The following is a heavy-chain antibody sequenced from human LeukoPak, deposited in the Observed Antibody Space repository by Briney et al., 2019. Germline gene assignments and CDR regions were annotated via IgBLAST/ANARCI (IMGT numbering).Heavy chain of an antibody. Sequence: SETLSLTCTVSGGSISSSSYYWGWIRQPPGKGLEWIGSIYYSGSTYYNPSLKSRVTISVDTSKNQFSLKLSSVTAADTAVYYCARHIGGRYYYYYYMDVWGKGTTVTISS. CDR3: ARHIGGRYYYYYYMDV. D-gene: IGHD3-16*02. V-gene: IGHV4-39*01. CDR2: IYYSGST. CDR1: GGSISSSSYY. J-gene: IGHJ6*03.